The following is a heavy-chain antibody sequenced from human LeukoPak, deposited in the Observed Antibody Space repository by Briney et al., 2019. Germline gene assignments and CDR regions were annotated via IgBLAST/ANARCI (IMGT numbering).Heavy chain of an antibody. CDR3: ARGPYLPWAFDY. Sequence: PSETLSLTCSISGVSINNSSFSWGWIRQPPGKGLEWIGNIYFTGSTFYKPSLESRVTISVDVSKSLCSLKLRSMTAADTAVYYCARGPYLPWAFDYWGQGTLVTVSS. V-gene: IGHV4-39*07. CDR2: IYFTGST. J-gene: IGHJ4*02. D-gene: IGHD2-21*01. CDR1: GVSINNSSFS.